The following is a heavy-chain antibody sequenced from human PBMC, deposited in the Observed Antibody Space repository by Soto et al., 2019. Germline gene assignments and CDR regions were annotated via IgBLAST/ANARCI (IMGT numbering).Heavy chain of an antibody. CDR2: INPISGGT. J-gene: IGHJ6*02. V-gene: IGHV1-2*02. CDR3: ARFRRIPYGMDV. Sequence: ASVTVSCKASGGTFSRYAIRWVRQAPGQGLEWMGWINPISGGTNFAQKFQGRVTMTRDTSISTAYMDLSSRISGDTAVYYCARFRRIPYGMDVWGQGTTVTVSS. CDR1: GGTFSRYA.